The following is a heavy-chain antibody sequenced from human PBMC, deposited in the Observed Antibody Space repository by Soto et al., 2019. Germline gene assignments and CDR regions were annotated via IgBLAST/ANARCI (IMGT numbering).Heavy chain of an antibody. Sequence: QVQLQESGPGLVKPSETLSLTCTVSGGSVSSGSYYWSWIRQPPGKGLEWIGYIYYSGSTNYNPSLKSRVTISVDTSKNQLSLKLSSVTGADTAVYYCAREPYCSGGSCYAYWYFDLWGRGTLVTVSS. CDR2: IYYSGST. V-gene: IGHV4-61*01. D-gene: IGHD2-15*01. CDR3: AREPYCSGGSCYAYWYFDL. J-gene: IGHJ2*01. CDR1: GGSVSSGSYY.